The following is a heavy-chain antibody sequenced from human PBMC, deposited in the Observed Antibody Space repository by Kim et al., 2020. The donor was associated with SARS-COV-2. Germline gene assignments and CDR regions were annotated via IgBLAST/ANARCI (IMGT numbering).Heavy chain of an antibody. CDR3: AREDGYKYEKDPGIDY. V-gene: IGHV3-30*01. Sequence: SGKGRFTIARDNSMNTLLLQMNSLSHKDTAVYYCAREDGYKYEKDPGIDYWGQGTQVTVSS. J-gene: IGHJ4*02. D-gene: IGHD5-18*01.